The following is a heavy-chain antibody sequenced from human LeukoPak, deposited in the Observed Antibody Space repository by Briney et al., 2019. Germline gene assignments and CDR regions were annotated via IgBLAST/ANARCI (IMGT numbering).Heavy chain of an antibody. D-gene: IGHD3-16*01. Sequence: GGSLRLSCAASGFTFSSYGMHWVRQAPGKGLEWVAVIWYDGSNKYYADSVKGRFTISRDNSKNTLYVQMSSLRAEDTAVYYCARSNNGGWGYCDYWGQGSLVTVSS. CDR2: IWYDGSNK. CDR3: ARSNNGGWGYCDY. CDR1: GFTFSSYG. V-gene: IGHV3-33*01. J-gene: IGHJ4*02.